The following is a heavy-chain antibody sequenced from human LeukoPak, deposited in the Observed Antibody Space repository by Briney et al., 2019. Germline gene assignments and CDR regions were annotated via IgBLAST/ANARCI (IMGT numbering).Heavy chain of an antibody. CDR2: ISSSSSYI. CDR3: ARWPLPGYSGQSYYYGMDV. V-gene: IGHV3-21*01. Sequence: PGESLRLSCAASGFTFSSYSMNWVRQAPGKGLEWVSSISSSSSYIYYADSVKGRFTISRDNAKNSLYLQMNSLRAEDTAVYYCARWPLPGYSGQSYYYGMDVWGQGTTVTVSS. CDR1: GFTFSSYS. D-gene: IGHD5-12*01. J-gene: IGHJ6*02.